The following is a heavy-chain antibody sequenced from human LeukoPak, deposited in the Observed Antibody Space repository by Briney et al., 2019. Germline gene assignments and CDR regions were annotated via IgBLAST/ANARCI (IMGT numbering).Heavy chain of an antibody. V-gene: IGHV3-23*01. CDR2: ISTSGGDT. Sequence: PGGSLRLSCAASGFTFTTSAMNWVRQAPGRGPEWVSYISTSGGDTYYADSVKGRFTISRGNSRNIVYLQMNNLRAEDTAVYYCARDREEALDYWGQGTLVTVSP. D-gene: IGHD5-24*01. J-gene: IGHJ4*02. CDR3: ARDREEALDY. CDR1: GFTFTTSA.